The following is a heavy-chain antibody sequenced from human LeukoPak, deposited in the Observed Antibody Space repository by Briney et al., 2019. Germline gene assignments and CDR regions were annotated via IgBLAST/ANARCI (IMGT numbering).Heavy chain of an antibody. D-gene: IGHD3-10*01. CDR2: IYSDST. V-gene: IGHV3-53*01. CDR1: GFTASSNS. J-gene: IGHJ4*02. CDR3: ARLVGRRLLWFGELLLGGFDY. Sequence: GGSLRLSCTVSGFTASSNSMSWVRQAPGKGLEWVSFIYSDSTHYSDSVKGRFTISRDNSKNTLYLQMNSLRAEDTAVYYCARLVGRRLLWFGELLLGGFDYWGQGTLVTVSS.